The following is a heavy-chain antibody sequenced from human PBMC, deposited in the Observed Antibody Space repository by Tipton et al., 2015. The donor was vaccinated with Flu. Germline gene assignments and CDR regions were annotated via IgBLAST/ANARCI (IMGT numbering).Heavy chain of an antibody. CDR3: ARDSVPIGY. V-gene: IGHV3-48*03. CDR2: ISSSGSTI. Sequence: GSLRLSCAASGFTFSSYEMNWVRQAPGKGLEWVSYISSSGSTIYYEDSVKGRFTISRDNAKNSLYLQMNSLRAEDTAVYYCARDSVPIGYWGQGTLVTVSS. J-gene: IGHJ4*02. CDR1: GFTFSSYE.